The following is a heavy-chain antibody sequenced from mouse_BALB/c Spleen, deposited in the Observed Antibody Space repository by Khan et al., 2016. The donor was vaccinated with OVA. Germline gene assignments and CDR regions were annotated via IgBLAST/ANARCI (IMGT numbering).Heavy chain of an antibody. Sequence: VELVESGPSLVAPSQSLSITCSISGFSLTNYCVHWVRQLPGNGLECLVVIWCDGSTFYNPALKSRLTISKDNSKSQDFLNMNCLQTDDTAMYYCDKRAYYHCCIKDYWGQGTTVTVSS. D-gene: IGHD2-4*01. CDR3: DKRAYYHCCIKDY. CDR1: GFSLTNYC. J-gene: IGHJ4*01. V-gene: IGHV2-6-1*01. CDR2: IWCDGST.